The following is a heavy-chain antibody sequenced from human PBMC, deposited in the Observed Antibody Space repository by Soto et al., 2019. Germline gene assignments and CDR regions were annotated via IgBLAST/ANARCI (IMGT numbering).Heavy chain of an antibody. CDR2: IYWDDDK. V-gene: IGHV2-5*02. Sequence: QITLKESGPTLVKPTQTLTLTCTFSGFSLSTSGVGVGWIRQPPGKALQWLALIYWDDDKRYSPSLKSRLTIPKNTSKNQVVFTMSNMDPVDTATYYAAHNLRIASAPHYYYYYRDVWGKGTTVTVS. J-gene: IGHJ6*03. CDR3: AHNLRIASAPHYYYYYRDV. D-gene: IGHD6-13*01. CDR1: GFSLSTSGVG.